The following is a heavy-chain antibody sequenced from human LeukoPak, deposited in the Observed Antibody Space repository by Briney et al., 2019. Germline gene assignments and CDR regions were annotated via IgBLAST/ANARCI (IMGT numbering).Heavy chain of an antibody. CDR3: ARRLHGFPFDY. J-gene: IGHJ4*02. CDR2: IYYSGST. Sequence: SETLPLTCTVSGGSISSSSYYWGWIRQPPGKGLEWIGSIYYSGSTYYNPSLKSRVTISVDTSKNQFSLKLSSVTAADTAVYYCARRLHGFPFDYWGQGTLVTVSS. V-gene: IGHV4-39*01. D-gene: IGHD5-24*01. CDR1: GGSISSSSYY.